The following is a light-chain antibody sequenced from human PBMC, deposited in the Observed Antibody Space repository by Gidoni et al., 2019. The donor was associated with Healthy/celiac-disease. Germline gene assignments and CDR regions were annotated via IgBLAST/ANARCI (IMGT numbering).Light chain of an antibody. J-gene: IGKJ1*01. CDR2: GAS. CDR3: QQYGSSPQT. V-gene: IGKV3-20*01. CDR1: QSVSSSY. Sequence: EFVFTQSPGTLSLSPGERATLSCRASQSVSSSYLAWYQQKPGQAPRLLIYGASSRATGIPDRFSGSGSGTDFTLTISRLEPEDFAVYYCQQYGSSPQTFGQGTKVEIK.